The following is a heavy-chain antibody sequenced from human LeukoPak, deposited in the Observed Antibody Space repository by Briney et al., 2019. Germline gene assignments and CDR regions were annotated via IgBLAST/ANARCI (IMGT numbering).Heavy chain of an antibody. D-gene: IGHD1-26*01. V-gene: IGHV4-59*01. Sequence: SETLSLTCTVSGGSISSYYWSWVRQPPGKGLEWIGYIYYSGSTNYNPSLKSRVTISVDTSKNQFSLKLSSVTAADTAVYYCAMSGSYYLDAFDIWGQGTMVTVSS. CDR3: AMSGSYYLDAFDI. CDR1: GGSISSYY. J-gene: IGHJ3*02. CDR2: IYYSGST.